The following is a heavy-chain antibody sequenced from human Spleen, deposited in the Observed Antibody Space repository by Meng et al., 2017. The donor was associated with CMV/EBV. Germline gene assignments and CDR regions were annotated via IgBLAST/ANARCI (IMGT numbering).Heavy chain of an antibody. D-gene: IGHD5-18*01. CDR2: INHGGSN. V-gene: IGHV4-34*10. CDR3: AGFGCSYGSYYFAY. CDR1: GAPFTDYF. Sequence: CAVSGAPFTDYFCRWVRQPPGQRLEWIGEINHGGSNNYYPSLLSRIIITTNTSENHFSLMVSSGMAADTAVYYCAGFGCSYGSYYFAYWGQGTLVTVSS. J-gene: IGHJ4*02.